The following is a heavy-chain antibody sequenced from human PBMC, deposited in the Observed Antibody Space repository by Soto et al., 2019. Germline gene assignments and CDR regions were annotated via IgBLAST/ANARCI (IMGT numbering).Heavy chain of an antibody. CDR3: ATLSSSWYLFDGNWFDP. J-gene: IGHJ5*02. CDR2: ISGSGGST. Sequence: PGGSLRLSCAASGFTFSTFAMSWVRQAPGKGLEWVSAISGSGGSTYYADSVKGRFTISRDNSKNTLYLQMNSLRAEDTAVYYCATLSSSWYLFDGNWFDPWGQGTLVTVSS. D-gene: IGHD6-13*01. CDR1: GFTFSTFA. V-gene: IGHV3-23*01.